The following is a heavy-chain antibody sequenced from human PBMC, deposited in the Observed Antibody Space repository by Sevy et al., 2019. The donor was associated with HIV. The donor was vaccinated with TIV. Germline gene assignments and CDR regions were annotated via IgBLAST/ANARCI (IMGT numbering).Heavy chain of an antibody. CDR3: ARVDEQRWLRLYYFDY. Sequence: GGSLSLSCAASGFTFSNYAMHWVRQAPGKGLEWVAVISYDGSNKYYADSVKGRFTISRDNSKNTLYLQMNSLRAEDTAVYYCARVDEQRWLRLYYFDYWGQGTLVTVSS. J-gene: IGHJ4*02. CDR1: GFTFSNYA. D-gene: IGHD5-12*01. CDR2: ISYDGSNK. V-gene: IGHV3-30*04.